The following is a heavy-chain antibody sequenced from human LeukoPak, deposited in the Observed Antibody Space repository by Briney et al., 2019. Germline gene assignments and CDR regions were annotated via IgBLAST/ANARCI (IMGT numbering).Heavy chain of an antibody. CDR1: GFSFSTYW. Sequence: GGSLRLSCAASGFSFSTYWMSWVRQAPGKGLEWVANIKQDGSEKYYVDSVKGRFTISRDNAKNSLYLQMNSLRAEDTALYYRAKGAAAGTSYFDYWGQGTLVTVSS. V-gene: IGHV3-7*03. CDR2: IKQDGSEK. D-gene: IGHD6-13*01. J-gene: IGHJ4*02. CDR3: AKGAAAGTSYFDY.